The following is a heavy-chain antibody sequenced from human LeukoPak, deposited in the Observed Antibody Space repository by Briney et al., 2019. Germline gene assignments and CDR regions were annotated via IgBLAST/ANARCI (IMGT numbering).Heavy chain of an antibody. CDR2: INPNSGGT. CDR3: ARGGSRDGYKPQYFQH. CDR1: GYTFTGYY. D-gene: IGHD5-24*01. V-gene: IGHV1-2*03. J-gene: IGHJ1*01. Sequence: LGASVKVSCKASGYTFTGYYMHWVRQAPGQGLEWMGWINPNSGGTNYAQKFQGRVTMTRDTSISTAYMELSRLRSDDTAVYYCARGGSRDGYKPQYFQHWGQGTLVTVSS.